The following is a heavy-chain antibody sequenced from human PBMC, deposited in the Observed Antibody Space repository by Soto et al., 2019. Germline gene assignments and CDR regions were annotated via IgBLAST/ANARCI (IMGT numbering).Heavy chain of an antibody. CDR1: GGTFSSYA. V-gene: IGHV1-69*13. Sequence: GASVKVSCKASGGTFSSYAISWVRQAPGQGLERMGGIIPIFGTANYAQRFQGRVTITADESTSTAYMELSSLRSEDTAVYYCARAFEGATLNYYYGMDVWGQGTTVTVSS. CDR2: IIPIFGTA. CDR3: ARAFEGATLNYYYGMDV. D-gene: IGHD1-26*01. J-gene: IGHJ6*02.